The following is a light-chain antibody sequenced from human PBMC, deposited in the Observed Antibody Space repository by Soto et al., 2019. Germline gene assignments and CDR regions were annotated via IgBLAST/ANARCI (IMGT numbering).Light chain of an antibody. CDR1: SSDVGAYNY. J-gene: IGLJ2*01. Sequence: QSALTQPASVSGSRGQSIAISCTGTSSDVGAYNYVSWYQRHPGKAPKLLVYEVSNRPSGVSNRFSGSKSGNTASLTISGLQAEDEADYYCSSYTSSSTLLFGGGTKLTV. V-gene: IGLV2-14*01. CDR2: EVS. CDR3: SSYTSSSTLL.